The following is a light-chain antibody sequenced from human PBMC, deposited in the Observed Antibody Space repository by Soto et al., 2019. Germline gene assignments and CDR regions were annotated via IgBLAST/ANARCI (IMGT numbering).Light chain of an antibody. CDR1: QNISSY. Sequence: IVLTQSPATLSLSPGKRATLSCRASQNISSYLIWYQQKPGQAPRILIYGASSRATGIPDRFSGSGSGTDLNLTISRLEPEDFAVYYCQQYGSSPITCGQGTRLEIK. CDR3: QQYGSSPIT. CDR2: GAS. J-gene: IGKJ5*01. V-gene: IGKV3-20*01.